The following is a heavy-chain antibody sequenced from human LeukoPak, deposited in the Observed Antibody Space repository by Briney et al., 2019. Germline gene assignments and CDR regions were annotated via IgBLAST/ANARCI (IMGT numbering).Heavy chain of an antibody. CDR2: IYWNDQK. CDR3: AHRHIGYSNSYWFDP. J-gene: IGHJ5*02. CDR1: GFSFSTSGVG. D-gene: IGHD3-22*01. V-gene: IGHV2-5*01. Sequence: SGPTLVNPTQTLTLTCTFSGFSFSTSGVGVGWTRQPPGKALEWLALIYWNDQKRYSPSLKSRLTITKDTSKNQVVLTMTNMDPVDTATYFCAHRHIGYSNSYWFDPWGQGTLVTVSS.